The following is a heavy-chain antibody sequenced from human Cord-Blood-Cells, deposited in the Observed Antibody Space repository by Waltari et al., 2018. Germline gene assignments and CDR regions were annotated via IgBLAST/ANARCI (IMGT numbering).Heavy chain of an antibody. V-gene: IGHV3-33*01. D-gene: IGHD2-8*01. CDR1: GLPFSSYG. CDR3: ARGSPYDYFDY. CDR2: IWYDGSNK. Sequence: QVQLVESGGGVVQPGRSLRLSCAAPGLPFSSYGMPWVRQAPGKGLEWVAVIWYDGSNKYYADSVKGRFTIARDNSKNTLYLQMNSLRAEDTAVYYCARGSPYDYFDYWGQGTLVTVSS. J-gene: IGHJ4*02.